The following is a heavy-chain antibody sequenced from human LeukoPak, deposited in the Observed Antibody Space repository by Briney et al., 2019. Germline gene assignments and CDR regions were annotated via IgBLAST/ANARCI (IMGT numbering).Heavy chain of an antibody. CDR3: AKGRGTTVTSAANY. J-gene: IGHJ4*02. Sequence: GGSLRPSCAASGFTFSSYAMSCVRQAPGKGLEWVSSISGSNDNTYYADSVKDRFTISRDNSKNTLSLQMNSLRAEDTAVYYCAKGRGTTVTSAANYWGQGTLVTVSS. CDR1: GFTFSSYA. D-gene: IGHD4-17*01. CDR2: ISGSNDNT. V-gene: IGHV3-23*01.